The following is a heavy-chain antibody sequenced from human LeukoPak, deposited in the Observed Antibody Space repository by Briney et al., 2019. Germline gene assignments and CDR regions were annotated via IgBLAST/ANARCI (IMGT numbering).Heavy chain of an antibody. CDR1: GFTFSSYS. Sequence: GGSLRLSCAASGFTFSSYSMNWVRQAPGKGLEWVSSISSSSSYIYYADSVKGRFTISRDNAKNSLYLQMNSLRAEDTAVYYCARDGDVDIVATSYGMDVWGQGTTVTVSS. D-gene: IGHD5-12*01. CDR2: ISSSSSYI. CDR3: ARDGDVDIVATSYGMDV. J-gene: IGHJ6*02. V-gene: IGHV3-21*01.